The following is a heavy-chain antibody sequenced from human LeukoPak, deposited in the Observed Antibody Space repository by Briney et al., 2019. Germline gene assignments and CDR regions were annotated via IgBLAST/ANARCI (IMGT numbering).Heavy chain of an antibody. V-gene: IGHV1-2*02. CDR2: INPNTGGT. Sequence: ASVKVSCKASGYTFTGYFVHWVRQAPGQGLQWMGWINPNTGGTNYAQKFQGRVTMTRDTSISTAYMELSRLRSDDTAVYYCARDGTLVAVAGTSFFQHWGQGTLVTVSS. CDR3: ARDGTLVAVAGTSFFQH. J-gene: IGHJ1*01. D-gene: IGHD6-19*01. CDR1: GYTFTGYF.